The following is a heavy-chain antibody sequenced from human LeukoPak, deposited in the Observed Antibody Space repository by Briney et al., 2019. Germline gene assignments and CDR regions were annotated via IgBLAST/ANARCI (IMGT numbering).Heavy chain of an antibody. V-gene: IGHV3-9*01. CDR2: ISWNSGSI. CDR1: GFTFDDYA. Sequence: GGSLRLSCAASGFTFDDYAMHWVRQAPGKGLEWVSGISWNSGSIGYADSVKGRFTISRDNAKNSLYLQMNSLRAEDTALYYCAKDPSPYYYDSSGYYPRWFDPWGQGTLVTVSS. D-gene: IGHD3-22*01. J-gene: IGHJ5*02. CDR3: AKDPSPYYYDSSGYYPRWFDP.